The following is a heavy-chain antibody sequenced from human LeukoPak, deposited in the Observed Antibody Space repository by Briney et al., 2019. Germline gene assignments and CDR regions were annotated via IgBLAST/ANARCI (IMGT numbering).Heavy chain of an antibody. CDR1: GFTVSSNY. Sequence: GGSLRLSCAASGFTVSSNYMSWVRQAPGKGLEWVSVIYSGGSTYYADSVKGRFTISRDNSENSLYLQMNSLRTEDTALYYCAKGWFGESFMDVWGKGTTVTISS. CDR2: IYSGGST. J-gene: IGHJ6*04. V-gene: IGHV3-53*05. CDR3: AKGWFGESFMDV. D-gene: IGHD3-10*01.